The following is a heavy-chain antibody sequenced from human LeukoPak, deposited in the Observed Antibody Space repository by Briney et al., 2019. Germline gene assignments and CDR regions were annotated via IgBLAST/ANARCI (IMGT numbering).Heavy chain of an antibody. CDR3: AREREPAAMDPLGY. CDR1: GGTFSKYT. V-gene: IGHV1-69*13. Sequence: GASVKVSCKASGGTFSKYTISWVRQRPGQGLEWMGGIIPIFGTANYAQKFQGRVTITADESTSTAYMELSSLRSEDTAVYYCAREREPAAMDPLGYWGQGTLVTVSS. CDR2: IIPIFGTA. D-gene: IGHD2-2*01. J-gene: IGHJ4*02.